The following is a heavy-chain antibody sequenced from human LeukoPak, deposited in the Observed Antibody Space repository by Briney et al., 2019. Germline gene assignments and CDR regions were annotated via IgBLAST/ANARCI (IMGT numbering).Heavy chain of an antibody. CDR3: ARGGSYNAELFDY. Sequence: SETLSLTCTVSGGSISSSSYYWSWIRQPAGKGLEWIGRIYTSGSTNYNPSLKSRVTISADTSKNQFSLKLSSVTAADTAVYYCARGGSYNAELFDYWGQGTLVSVSS. J-gene: IGHJ4*02. V-gene: IGHV4-61*02. CDR2: IYTSGST. D-gene: IGHD1-26*01. CDR1: GGSISSSSYY.